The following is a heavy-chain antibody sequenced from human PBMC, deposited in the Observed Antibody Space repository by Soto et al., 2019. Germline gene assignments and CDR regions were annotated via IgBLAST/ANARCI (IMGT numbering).Heavy chain of an antibody. CDR3: ARDPWATVRYGMDV. CDR1: GFTFSSYA. J-gene: IGHJ6*02. CDR2: ISYDGSNK. V-gene: IGHV3-30-3*01. D-gene: IGHD3-10*01. Sequence: GGSLRLSCAASGFTFSSYAMHWVRQAPGKGLEWVAVISYDGSNKYYADSVKGRFTISRDNSKNTLYLQMNSLRAEDTAVYYCARDPWATVRYGMDVWGQGTTVTVSS.